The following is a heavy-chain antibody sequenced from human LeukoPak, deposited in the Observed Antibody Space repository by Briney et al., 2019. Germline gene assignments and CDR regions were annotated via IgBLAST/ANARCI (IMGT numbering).Heavy chain of an antibody. D-gene: IGHD7-27*01. CDR3: ATYKNWVAGDV. J-gene: IGHJ6*02. CDR2: IKEDESEK. V-gene: IGHV3-7*01. Sequence: GGSLRLSCAASGFTFSDSLMSWVRQAPGKGPEWVANIKEDESEKHYVDSVKGRFTVSRDNAKSSLFLQMNSLRVEDTAVYYCATYKNWVAGDVWGQGTTVSVSS. CDR1: GFTFSDSL.